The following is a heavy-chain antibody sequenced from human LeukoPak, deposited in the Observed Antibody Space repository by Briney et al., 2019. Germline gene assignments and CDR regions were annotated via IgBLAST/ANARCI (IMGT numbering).Heavy chain of an antibody. CDR2: IYHSGST. J-gene: IGHJ4*02. CDR3: ARARGRYYDSSGPPGGYYFDY. CDR1: GGSTSGSY. V-gene: IGHV4-38-2*02. D-gene: IGHD3-22*01. Sequence: SETLSLTCSVSGGSTSGSYWSWVRQPPGKGLEWIGSIYHSGSTYYNPSLKSRVTISVDTSKNQFSLKLSSVTAADTAVYYCARARGRYYDSSGPPGGYYFDYWGQGTLVTVSS.